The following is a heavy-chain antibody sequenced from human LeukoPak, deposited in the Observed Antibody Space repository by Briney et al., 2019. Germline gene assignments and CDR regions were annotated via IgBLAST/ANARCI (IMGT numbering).Heavy chain of an antibody. D-gene: IGHD6-13*01. Sequence: GGSLRLSCTASGFTFSSHAMSWVRQAPGKGLEWVSVISSSSKYIYYADSVKGRFTISRDNAKNSLYLQMNSLRAEDTAVYYCARVSTAVSLAIDYWGQGTLVTVST. CDR2: ISSSSKYI. V-gene: IGHV3-21*06. J-gene: IGHJ4*02. CDR1: GFTFSSHA. CDR3: ARVSTAVSLAIDY.